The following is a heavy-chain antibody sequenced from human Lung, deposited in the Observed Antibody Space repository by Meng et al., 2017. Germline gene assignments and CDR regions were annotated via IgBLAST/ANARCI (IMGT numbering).Heavy chain of an antibody. CDR2: IYHSGST. Sequence: QVQLQESGPGLVKPSGTLSFTCAVSGGSISSDNWWSWVRQPPGKGLEWIGEIYHSGSTNYNPSLKSRITISVDKPKNQFSLTLSSVTAADTAVYYCTKNDFYCLGYWGQGTLVTVSS. D-gene: IGHD2-21*01. CDR1: GGSISSDNW. V-gene: IGHV4-4*02. J-gene: IGHJ4*02. CDR3: TKNDFYCLGY.